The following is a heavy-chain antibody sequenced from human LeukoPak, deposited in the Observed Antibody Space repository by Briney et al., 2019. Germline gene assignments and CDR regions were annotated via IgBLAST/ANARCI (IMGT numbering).Heavy chain of an antibody. CDR2: IYYSGST. V-gene: IGHV4-39*01. D-gene: IGHD6-6*01. J-gene: IGHJ4*02. Sequence: PSETLSLTCTVSGGSISGSSYYWGWIRQPPGKGLEWIGSIYYSGSTYYNPSLKSRVTISVDTSKNQFSLKLNSVTATDTAVYYCAKLASIAARPSLPFDYWGQGTLVTVSS. CDR3: AKLASIAARPSLPFDY. CDR1: GGSISGSSYY.